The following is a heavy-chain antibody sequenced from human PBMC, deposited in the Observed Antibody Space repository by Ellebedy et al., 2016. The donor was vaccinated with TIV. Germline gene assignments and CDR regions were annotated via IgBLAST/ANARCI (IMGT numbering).Heavy chain of an antibody. CDR2: ISYDGSNK. Sequence: GGSLRLSXAASGFTFSSYAMHWVRQAPGKGLEWVAVISYDGSNKYYADSVKGRFTISRDNSKNTLYLQMNSLRAEDTAVYYCARDLQNYDIWAFDIWGQGTMVTVSS. J-gene: IGHJ3*02. CDR1: GFTFSSYA. V-gene: IGHV3-30-3*01. CDR3: ARDLQNYDIWAFDI. D-gene: IGHD3-9*01.